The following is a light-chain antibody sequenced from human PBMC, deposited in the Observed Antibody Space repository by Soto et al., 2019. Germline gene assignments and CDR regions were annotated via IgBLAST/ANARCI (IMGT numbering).Light chain of an antibody. Sequence: EIVLTQSPGTLSLFPGERATLSCRASQSVSTNFLAWYQQKPGQAPRLVIYGASNRATGFPDRFSGSGSGTDFTLTISRLEPEDFAVYSCQQYESSPWTFGQGSKVE. CDR2: GAS. CDR3: QQYESSPWT. V-gene: IGKV3-20*01. CDR1: QSVSTNF. J-gene: IGKJ1*01.